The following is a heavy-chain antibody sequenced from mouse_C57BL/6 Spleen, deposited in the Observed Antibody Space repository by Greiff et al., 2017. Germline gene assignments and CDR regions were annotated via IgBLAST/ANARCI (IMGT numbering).Heavy chain of an antibody. D-gene: IGHD2-5*01. CDR2: ISSGSSTI. J-gene: IGHJ2*01. V-gene: IGHV5-17*01. CDR1: GFTFSDYG. Sequence: EVQLMESGGGLVKPGGSLKLSCAASGFTFSDYGMHWVRQAPEKGLEWVAYISSGSSTIYYADTVKGRFTISRDNAKNTLFLQMTSMRSEDTAMYYCAPGGSNSDYFGCWGQGTTLTVSS. CDR3: APGGSNSDYFGC.